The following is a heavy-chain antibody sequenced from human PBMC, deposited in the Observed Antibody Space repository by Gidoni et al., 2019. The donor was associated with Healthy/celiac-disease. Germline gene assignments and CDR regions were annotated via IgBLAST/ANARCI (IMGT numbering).Heavy chain of an antibody. D-gene: IGHD2-15*01. J-gene: IGHJ4*02. CDR1: GFTFRSYS. V-gene: IGHV3-21*01. CDR3: ARAEDIVVVVAVTFDY. CDR2: ISSSSSYI. Sequence: EVQLVESGGGLVKPGGSLRLSCSASGFTFRSYSMNWVRQAPGKGLGWVSSISSSSSYIYYADSVKGRFTISRDNDKNSLYLQMNSLRAEDTAVYYCARAEDIVVVVAVTFDYWGQGTLVTVSS.